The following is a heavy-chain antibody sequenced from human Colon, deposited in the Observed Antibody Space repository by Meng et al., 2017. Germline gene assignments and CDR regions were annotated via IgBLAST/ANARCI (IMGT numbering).Heavy chain of an antibody. Sequence: GGSLRLSCAASGFTFDDYGMSWVRQAPGKGLEWVSGINWNGGSTGYADSVKGRFTVSRDNAKNSLYLQMNSLRAEDTALYYCARLYYEGYFDYWGQGTLVTVSS. V-gene: IGHV3-20*04. D-gene: IGHD3-22*01. CDR1: GFTFDDYG. CDR2: INWNGGST. CDR3: ARLYYEGYFDY. J-gene: IGHJ4*02.